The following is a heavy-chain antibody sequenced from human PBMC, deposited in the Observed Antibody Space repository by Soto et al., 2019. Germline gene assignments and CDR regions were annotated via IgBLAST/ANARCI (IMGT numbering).Heavy chain of an antibody. V-gene: IGHV1-69*13. J-gene: IGHJ4*02. CDR2: IIPIFGTA. CDR3: AREARCDFWSGYLQPGCVFDY. D-gene: IGHD3-3*01. Sequence: SVKVSCKASGGTFSSYAISWVRQANGQGLEWMGGIIPIFGTANYAQKFQGRVTITADESTSTAYMELSSLRSEDTAVYYCAREARCDFWSGYLQPGCVFDYWGQGTLVTVSS. CDR1: GGTFSSYA.